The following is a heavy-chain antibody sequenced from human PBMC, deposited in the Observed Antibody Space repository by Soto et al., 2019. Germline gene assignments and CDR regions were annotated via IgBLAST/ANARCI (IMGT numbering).Heavy chain of an antibody. Sequence: WGSLRLSCAASGFSFSSYAIIWVRQTPGKGLEWVSTISETGGSTYYTDSVKGRFTISRDTSKNTLYLQMNSLRAEDTALYYCAKDARPSSWGQGTLVTVSS. CDR2: ISETGGST. CDR3: AKDARPSS. CDR1: GFSFSSYA. V-gene: IGHV3-23*01. J-gene: IGHJ5*02.